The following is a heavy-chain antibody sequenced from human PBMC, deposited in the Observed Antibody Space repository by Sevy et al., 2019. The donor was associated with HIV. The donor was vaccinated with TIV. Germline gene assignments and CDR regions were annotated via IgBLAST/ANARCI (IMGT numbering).Heavy chain of an antibody. V-gene: IGHV3-21*01. Sequence: GGSLRLSCAASGFTFSDYSVNWVRQAPGKGLEWVSSIGGSSFYIYYADSVKGRFTISRDNAKNSLYLQMISLRADDTDVYYCARATGTEALDAFDIWGQGTLVTVSS. CDR3: ARATGTEALDAFDI. CDR1: GFTFSDYS. D-gene: IGHD1-1*01. CDR2: IGGSSFYI. J-gene: IGHJ3*02.